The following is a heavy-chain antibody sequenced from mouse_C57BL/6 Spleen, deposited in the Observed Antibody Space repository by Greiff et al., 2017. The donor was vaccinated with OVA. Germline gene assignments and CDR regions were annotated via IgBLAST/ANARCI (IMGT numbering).Heavy chain of an antibody. V-gene: IGHV1-80*01. Sequence: VQLVESGAELVKPGASVKISCKASGYAFSSYWMNWVKQRPGKGLEWIGQIYPGDGDTNYNGKFKGKATLTADKSSSTAYMQLSSLTSEDSAVYFCARGGSSGYWFAYWGQGTLVTVSA. CDR3: ARGGSSGYWFAY. CDR1: GYAFSSYW. CDR2: IYPGDGDT. D-gene: IGHD3-2*02. J-gene: IGHJ3*01.